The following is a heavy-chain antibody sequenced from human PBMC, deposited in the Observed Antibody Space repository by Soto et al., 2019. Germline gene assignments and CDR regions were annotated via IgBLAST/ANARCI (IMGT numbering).Heavy chain of an antibody. Sequence: TSETLSLTCTVSGGSISSYYWGWIRQPPGKGLEWIGYIYYSGSTNYNPSLKSRVTISVDTSKNQFSLMLSSVTAADTAVYYCAGTLSGSYYYGRFDYWGQGTLVTVSS. D-gene: IGHD1-26*01. J-gene: IGHJ4*02. CDR2: IYYSGST. CDR1: GGSISSYY. V-gene: IGHV4-59*01. CDR3: AGTLSGSYYYGRFDY.